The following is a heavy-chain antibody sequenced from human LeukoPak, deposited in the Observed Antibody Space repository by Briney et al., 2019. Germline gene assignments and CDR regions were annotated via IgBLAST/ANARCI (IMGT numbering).Heavy chain of an antibody. V-gene: IGHV4-4*07. CDR2: FYPSGST. CDR1: GGSISSYY. Sequence: SETLSLTCTVSGGSISSYYWSWIRQPAGKGLEWIGRFYPSGSTNYNPSLKSRATISVDTSKNQFSLKLSSVTAADTAVYYCARESDSGWRNKFDYWGQGTLVTVSS. D-gene: IGHD6-19*01. CDR3: ARESDSGWRNKFDY. J-gene: IGHJ4*02.